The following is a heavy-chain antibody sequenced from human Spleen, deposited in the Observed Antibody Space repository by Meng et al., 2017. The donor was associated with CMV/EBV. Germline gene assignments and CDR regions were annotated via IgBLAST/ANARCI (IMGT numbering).Heavy chain of an antibody. CDR3: DVSDF. J-gene: IGHJ4*02. V-gene: IGHV3-23*01. CDR1: GFTFATYA. CDR2: INESGTRT. Sequence: GGSLRLSCAASGFTFATYAMGWARQAPGKGLEWVSTINESGTRTHYADSVKGRFSIYRDNSKNMLYLQMNSLRADDTAVYYCDVSDFWGQGTLVTVSS.